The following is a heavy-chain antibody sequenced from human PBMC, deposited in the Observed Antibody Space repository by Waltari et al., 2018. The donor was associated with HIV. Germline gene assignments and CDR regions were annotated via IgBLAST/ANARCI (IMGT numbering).Heavy chain of an antibody. V-gene: IGHV1-46*01. J-gene: IGHJ6*02. Sequence: QVQLVQSGAEVKRPGASVKVSCKASGYTLTDHYIHWVRQAPGQGLEWVGVINPNGGSTTYAQSFQDRVTMTRDLSTTTVYMELSSLRSEDTAVYYCARDVCNFWSGYCSHYFYFGMDVWGLGTTVIVSS. D-gene: IGHD3-3*01. CDR3: ARDVCNFWSGYCSHYFYFGMDV. CDR2: INPNGGST. CDR1: GYTLTDHY.